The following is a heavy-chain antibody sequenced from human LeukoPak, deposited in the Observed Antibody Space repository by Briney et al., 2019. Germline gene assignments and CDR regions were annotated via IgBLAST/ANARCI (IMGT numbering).Heavy chain of an antibody. V-gene: IGHV4-34*01. D-gene: IGHD1-1*01. CDR3: ARGPTISETGYFDF. CDR2: INHSGST. J-gene: IGHJ4*03. CDR1: GGSFSGYY. Sequence: SETLSLTCAVYGGSFSGYYWSWIRQPPGKGLEWIAEINHSGSTNYNPSLKSRVTISVDTSKNQFSLNLSSVTAADTAVYYCARGPTISETGYFDFWGQGTLVTVSS.